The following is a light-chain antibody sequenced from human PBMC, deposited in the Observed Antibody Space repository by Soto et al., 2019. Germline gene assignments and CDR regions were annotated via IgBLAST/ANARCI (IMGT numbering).Light chain of an antibody. CDR2: AAS. V-gene: IGKV1-39*01. J-gene: IGKJ1*01. Sequence: DIQMTQSPSSLSASVGDRVTITCRASQSISSYLNWYLQKPGKAPKVVIYAASSLQSGVPSRFSGSGSGTDFTLTISSLQPEDFGTYYCRQTYTTPRTFGQGTKV. CDR1: QSISSY. CDR3: RQTYTTPRT.